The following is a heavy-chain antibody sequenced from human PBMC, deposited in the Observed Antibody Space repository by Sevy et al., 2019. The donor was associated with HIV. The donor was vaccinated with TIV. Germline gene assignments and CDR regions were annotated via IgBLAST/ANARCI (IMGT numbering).Heavy chain of an antibody. V-gene: IGHV3-7*01. CDR2: IKQDGSEK. J-gene: IGHJ6*02. CDR1: GFTFSSYW. CDR3: ARQPEGLGDYYYGMDV. Sequence: GGSLRLSCAASGFTFSSYWMSWVRQAPGKGLEWVAKIKQDGSEKYYVDSVKGRFTISRDNAKNSLYLQMNSLRAEETAVYYCARQPEGLGDYYYGMDVWGQGTTVTVSS. D-gene: IGHD2-15*01.